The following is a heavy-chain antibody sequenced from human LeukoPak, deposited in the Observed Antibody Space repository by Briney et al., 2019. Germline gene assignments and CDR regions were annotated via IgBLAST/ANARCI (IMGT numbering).Heavy chain of an antibody. Sequence: KPSETLSLTCTVSGGSISSYLWNWIRQPPGKGLEWIGDIYYSGSTNYNPSLKSRCTILVDTSKNQFSLKVSSVTAADTAVYYCARGQYSGSCFDNWGQGSLVTVSS. D-gene: IGHD1-26*01. J-gene: IGHJ4*02. CDR2: IYYSGST. CDR3: ARGQYSGSCFDN. CDR1: GGSISSYL. V-gene: IGHV4-59*01.